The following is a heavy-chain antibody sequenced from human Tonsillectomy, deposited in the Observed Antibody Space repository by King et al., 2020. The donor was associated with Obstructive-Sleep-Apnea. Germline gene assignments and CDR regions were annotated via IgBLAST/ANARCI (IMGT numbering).Heavy chain of an antibody. CDR2: IYYSGST. D-gene: IGHD3-3*01. V-gene: IGHV4-39*07. CDR3: ASLYYDFWSGYYESAFDI. CDR1: GGSISSSSYY. J-gene: IGHJ3*02. Sequence: QLQESGPGLVKPSETLSLTCTFSGGSISSSSYYWGWIRQPPGKGLEWIGNIYYSGSTYYNPSLKSRVTISVDTSKNQFSLKLNSVTAADTAVYYCASLYYDFWSGYYESAFDIWGQGTMVTVSS.